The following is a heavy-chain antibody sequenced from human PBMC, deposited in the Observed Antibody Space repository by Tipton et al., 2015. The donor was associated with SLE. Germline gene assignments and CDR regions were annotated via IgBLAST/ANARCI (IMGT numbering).Heavy chain of an antibody. CDR3: AKTSVNYYDSSGPDY. CDR1: GFTFSSYS. D-gene: IGHD3-22*01. V-gene: IGHV3-48*01. Sequence: SLRLSCAASGFTFSSYSMNWVRQAPGRGLEWVSYISSSSSTIYYADSVKGRFTISRDNSKNTLYLQMNSLRAEDTAVYYCAKTSVNYYDSSGPDYWGQGTLVTVSS. CDR2: ISSSSSTI. J-gene: IGHJ4*02.